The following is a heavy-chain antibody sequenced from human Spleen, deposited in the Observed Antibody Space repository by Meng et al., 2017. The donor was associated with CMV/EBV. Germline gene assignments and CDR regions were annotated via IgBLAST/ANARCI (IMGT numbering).Heavy chain of an antibody. V-gene: IGHV4-34*01. Sequence: QGALQQWGAGLLKPSETLSLTCAVYGGSFSGYYWSWIRQPPGKGLEWIGEINHSGSTNYNPSLKSRVTISVDTSKNQFSLKLSSVTAADTAVYYCARRYGASAYNWFDPWGQGTLVTVSS. CDR1: GGSFSGYY. J-gene: IGHJ5*02. CDR3: ARRYGASAYNWFDP. D-gene: IGHD4-17*01. CDR2: INHSGST.